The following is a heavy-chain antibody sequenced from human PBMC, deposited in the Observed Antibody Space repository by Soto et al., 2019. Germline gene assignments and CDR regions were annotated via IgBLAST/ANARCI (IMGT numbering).Heavy chain of an antibody. CDR3: AKTKQWLVKDYLFGLDV. J-gene: IGHJ6*02. D-gene: IGHD6-19*01. Sequence: GGSLRLSCAASGFTFSDYAMSWVRQAPGKGLEWVSTLSGSGGTTNHADSVKGRFTMSRDNSKNRLYLQMSSLRAEDTATYYCAKTKQWLVKDYLFGLDVWGQGTTVTVSS. V-gene: IGHV3-23*01. CDR1: GFTFSDYA. CDR2: LSGSGGTT.